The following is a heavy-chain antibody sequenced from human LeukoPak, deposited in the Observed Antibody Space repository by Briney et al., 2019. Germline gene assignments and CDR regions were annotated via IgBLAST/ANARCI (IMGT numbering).Heavy chain of an antibody. J-gene: IGHJ4*02. D-gene: IGHD6-13*01. Sequence: GGSLRLSCAASGFTFSSYAMGWVRQAPGKGLEWVSAISGSGGSTYYADSVKGRFTISRDNSKNTLYLQMNSLRAEDTAVYYCARRKSIAAAGPPIDYWGQGTLVTVSS. CDR2: ISGSGGST. CDR1: GFTFSSYA. CDR3: ARRKSIAAAGPPIDY. V-gene: IGHV3-23*01.